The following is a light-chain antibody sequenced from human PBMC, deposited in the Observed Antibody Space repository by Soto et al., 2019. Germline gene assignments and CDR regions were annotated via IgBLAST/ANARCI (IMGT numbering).Light chain of an antibody. J-gene: IGKJ1*01. CDR3: QQLNSYPWT. Sequence: DIQLTQSPSFLSASVGDRVTITCRASQAISSYLAWFQQRPGKAPKVLIYAASTFQSGVPSRFSGSASGTEFTLTISSLQPEDFATYFCQQLNSYPWTFGQGTKVEIK. V-gene: IGKV1-9*01. CDR2: AAS. CDR1: QAISSY.